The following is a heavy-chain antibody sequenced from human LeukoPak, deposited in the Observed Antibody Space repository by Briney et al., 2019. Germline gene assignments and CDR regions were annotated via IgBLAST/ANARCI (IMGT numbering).Heavy chain of an antibody. CDR3: AKDGDTVSGTYYFDMDV. D-gene: IGHD1-26*01. V-gene: IGHV3-30*04. J-gene: IGHJ6*03. Sequence: GGSLRLSCAASGFTFSSYAMHWVRQAPGKGLEWVAVISYDGSNKYYADSVKGRFTISRDNSRNTLYLQMNSLRAEDTALYYCAKDGDTVSGTYYFDMDVWGKGTTVTISS. CDR2: ISYDGSNK. CDR1: GFTFSSYA.